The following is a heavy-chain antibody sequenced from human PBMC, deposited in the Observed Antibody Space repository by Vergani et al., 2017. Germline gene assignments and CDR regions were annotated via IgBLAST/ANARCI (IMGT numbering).Heavy chain of an antibody. Sequence: QVQLQQWGAGLLKTSETLSLTCAVYGGSFSGYYWSWIRQPPGKGLEWIGEINHSGSTNYNPSLKSRVTISVDTSKNQFSLKLSSVTAADTAVYYCARGYCTNGVCYRWFDPWGQGTLVTVSS. V-gene: IGHV4-34*01. J-gene: IGHJ5*02. D-gene: IGHD2-8*01. CDR2: INHSGST. CDR3: ARGYCTNGVCYRWFDP. CDR1: GGSFSGYY.